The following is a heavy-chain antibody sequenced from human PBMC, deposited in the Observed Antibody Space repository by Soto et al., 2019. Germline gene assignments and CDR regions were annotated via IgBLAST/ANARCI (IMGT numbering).Heavy chain of an antibody. Sequence: QVQLVQSGAEVQKPGSSVKVSCKASGGTFSSYAISWVRQAPGQGLEWMGGIIPIFGTANYAQKFQGRVTITADESKSTDYMELRSLRPENTAVHYRARGTRSTLTAYYYYGMDVWGQGTTVNVSS. CDR3: ARGTRSTLTAYYYYGMDV. V-gene: IGHV1-69*01. D-gene: IGHD2-2*01. CDR1: GGTFSSYA. CDR2: IIPIFGTA. J-gene: IGHJ6*02.